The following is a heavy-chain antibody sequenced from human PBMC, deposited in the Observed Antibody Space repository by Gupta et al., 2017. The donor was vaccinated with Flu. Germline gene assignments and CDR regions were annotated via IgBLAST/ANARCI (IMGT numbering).Heavy chain of an antibody. V-gene: IGHV1-69*01. D-gene: IGHD3-3*01. CDR1: GGTFSSYA. CDR2: IIPIFGTA. J-gene: IGHJ6*02. CDR3: ASEDERSTSCGVATVYYGMDV. Sequence: QVQLVQSGAEVQKPGSSVKVSCQASGGTFSSYAISWVRQAPGQGLEWMGGIIPIFGTANYAQKFQGRVTITADESTSTAYMELSSLRSEDTAVYDCASEDERSTSCGVATVYYGMDVWGQGPTVTVAS.